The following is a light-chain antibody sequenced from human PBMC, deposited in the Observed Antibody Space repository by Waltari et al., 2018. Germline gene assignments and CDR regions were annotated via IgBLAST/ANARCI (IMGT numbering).Light chain of an antibody. Sequence: DIQMTQSPSSLSASVGDRVTITCRASPGLSNYLAWYQQKPGKVPKLLIYAASTLQSGVPSRFSGSGSGTDFTLTISSLQPEDVATYYCQKYNSAPRTFGQGTKVEIK. V-gene: IGKV1-27*01. CDR2: AAS. CDR3: QKYNSAPRT. CDR1: PGLSNY. J-gene: IGKJ1*01.